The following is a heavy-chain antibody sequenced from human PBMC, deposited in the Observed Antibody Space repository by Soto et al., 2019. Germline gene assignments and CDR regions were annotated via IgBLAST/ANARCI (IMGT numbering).Heavy chain of an antibody. CDR3: ARGATHGSSWYFWFDP. J-gene: IGHJ5*02. CDR2: IIPLFGTT. D-gene: IGHD6-13*01. V-gene: IGHV1-69*01. CDR1: GGTFSTYP. Sequence: QVQLVQSGAEVRMPGSSVKVSCKASGGTFSTYPINWVRQAPGQGLEWMGVIIPLFGTTNYAQKFKGRVTITADESTSTAYMELSNLRAEDAAVYYCARGATHGSSWYFWFDPWGQGPLVTVSS.